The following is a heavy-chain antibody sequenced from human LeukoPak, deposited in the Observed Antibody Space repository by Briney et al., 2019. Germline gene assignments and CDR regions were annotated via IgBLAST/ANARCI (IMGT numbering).Heavy chain of an antibody. Sequence: PSETLSLTCAVYGGSFSGYYWSWIRQPPGKGLEWIGEINHSGSTNYNPSLKSRVTISVDTSKNQFSLKLSSVTAADTAVYYCARHRARYCSGGSCYSRDYWGQGTLVTVSS. CDR3: ARHRARYCSGGSCYSRDY. CDR2: INHSGST. CDR1: GGSFSGYY. V-gene: IGHV4-34*01. J-gene: IGHJ4*02. D-gene: IGHD2-15*01.